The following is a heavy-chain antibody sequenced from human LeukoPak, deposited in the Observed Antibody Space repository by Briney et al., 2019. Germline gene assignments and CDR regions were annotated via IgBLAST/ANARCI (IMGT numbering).Heavy chain of an antibody. CDR3: ARDPRYCTGGSCYPTNWFDP. V-gene: IGHV1-2*02. Sequence: ASVKVSCKASGYTFTGYFMHWVRQAPGQGPEWMGWIHPNSGGTNYAQKLQGRVTMIRDTSISTAYMELTRLRSDDPAVYYCARDPRYCTGGSCYPTNWFDPWGQGTLVTVSS. CDR1: GYTFTGYF. CDR2: IHPNSGGT. D-gene: IGHD2-15*01. J-gene: IGHJ5*02.